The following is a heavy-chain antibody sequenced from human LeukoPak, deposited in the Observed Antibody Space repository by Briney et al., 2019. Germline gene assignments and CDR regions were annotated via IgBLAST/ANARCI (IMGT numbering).Heavy chain of an antibody. V-gene: IGHV3-74*01. CDR2: INSDEATT. D-gene: IGHD1-26*01. J-gene: IGHJ3*01. CDR3: ARDFILGASTLGFDL. Sequence: GGSLRLSCAASGFSFSRYWMHWVRQVPGKGLVWVSHINSDEATTAYADSVKGRFTIPADKAKNTFYLQMNSLKVEDTAIYYCARDFILGASTLGFDLWGQGAMVTVSS. CDR1: GFSFSRYW.